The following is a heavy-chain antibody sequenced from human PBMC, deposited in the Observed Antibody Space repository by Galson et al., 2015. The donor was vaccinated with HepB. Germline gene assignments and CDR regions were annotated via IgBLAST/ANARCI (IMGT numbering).Heavy chain of an antibody. CDR2: ISWNSGSI. CDR1: GFTFDDYA. Sequence: SLRLSCAASGFTFDDYAMHWVRQAPGKGLEWVSGISWNSGSIGYADSVKGRFTISRDNAKNSLYLQMNSLRAEDTALYYCAKEYSGSYLEGSSNYYYGMDVWGQGTTVTVSS. D-gene: IGHD1-26*01. CDR3: AKEYSGSYLEGSSNYYYGMDV. J-gene: IGHJ6*02. V-gene: IGHV3-9*01.